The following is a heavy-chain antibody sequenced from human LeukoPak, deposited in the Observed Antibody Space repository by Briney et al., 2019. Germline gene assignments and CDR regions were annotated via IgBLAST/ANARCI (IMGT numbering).Heavy chain of an antibody. CDR2: ISTTSSTI. CDR1: GFTFSSYS. Sequence: GGSLRPSCAASGFTFSSYSMNWVRQAPGKGLEWVSYISTTSSTIYYADSVKGRFTISRDNAKNSLYLQMNSLRDEDTAVYYCAREGGYYYLDFDYWGQGTLVTVSS. V-gene: IGHV3-48*02. D-gene: IGHD3-22*01. CDR3: AREGGYYYLDFDY. J-gene: IGHJ4*02.